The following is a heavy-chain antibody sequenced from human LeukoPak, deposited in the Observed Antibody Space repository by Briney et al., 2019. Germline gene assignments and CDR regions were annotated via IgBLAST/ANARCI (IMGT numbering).Heavy chain of an antibody. V-gene: IGHV1-69*13. CDR2: IIPIFGTA. CDR3: ATASRGDYYYGMDV. CDR1: GGTFSSYA. J-gene: IGHJ6*04. D-gene: IGHD3-10*01. Sequence: SVKVSCKASGGTFSSYAISWVRQAPGQGLEWMRGIIPIFGTANYARKFQGRVTITADESTSTAYMELSSLRSEDTAVYYCATASRGDYYYGMDVWGKGTTVTVSS.